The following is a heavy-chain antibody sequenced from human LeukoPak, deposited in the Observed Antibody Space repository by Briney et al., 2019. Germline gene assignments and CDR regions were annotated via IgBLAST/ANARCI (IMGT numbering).Heavy chain of an antibody. V-gene: IGHV3-48*03. CDR2: ISSSGSTI. D-gene: IGHD2-15*01. Sequence: GGSLRLSCAASGFTFSSYEMNWVRQAPGKGLEWVSYISSSGSTIYYADSVKGRFTISRDNTKNSLYLQMNSLRAEDTAVYYCARAPGYCSGGSCFPAGNFDYWGQGTLVTVSS. J-gene: IGHJ4*02. CDR3: ARAPGYCSGGSCFPAGNFDY. CDR1: GFTFSSYE.